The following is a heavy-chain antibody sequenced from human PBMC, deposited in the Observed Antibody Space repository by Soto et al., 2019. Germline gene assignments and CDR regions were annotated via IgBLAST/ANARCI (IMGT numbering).Heavy chain of an antibody. CDR2: ISYDGSNK. V-gene: IGHV3-30-3*01. D-gene: IGHD4-17*01. Sequence: GGSLRLSCAASGFTFSSYAMHWVRQAPGKGLEWVAVISYDGSNKYYADSVKGRFTISRDNSKNTLYLQMNSLRAEDTAVYYCAKDGGQTTVTTFSHSNWFDPWGQGTLVTVSS. CDR1: GFTFSSYA. CDR3: AKDGGQTTVTTFSHSNWFDP. J-gene: IGHJ5*02.